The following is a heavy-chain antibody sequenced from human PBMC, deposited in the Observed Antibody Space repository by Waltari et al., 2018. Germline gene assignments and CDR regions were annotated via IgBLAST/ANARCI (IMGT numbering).Heavy chain of an antibody. CDR3: ARHDLRGVINHYFDY. V-gene: IGHV4-39*01. CDR1: GGSISSSSYY. J-gene: IGHJ4*02. Sequence: QLQLQESGPGLVKPSETLSLTCTVSGGSISSSSYYWGWIRPPPGKGLEWIWSIYYRGSTYYNPSLKSRVTISGDTSKNQFSLKLSSVTAADTAVYYCARHDLRGVINHYFDYWGQGTLVTVSS. D-gene: IGHD3-10*01. CDR2: IYYRGST.